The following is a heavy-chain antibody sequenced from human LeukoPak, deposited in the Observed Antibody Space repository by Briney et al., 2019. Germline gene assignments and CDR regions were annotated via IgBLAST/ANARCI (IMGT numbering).Heavy chain of an antibody. CDR2: ISGSGGST. CDR3: AKGGRYYYDSSGYRDYFDY. V-gene: IGHV3-23*01. CDR1: GFTFSSYA. J-gene: IGHJ4*02. D-gene: IGHD3-22*01. Sequence: GASLRLSCAASGFTFSSYAMSWVRQAPGKGLEWVSAISGSGGSTYYADSVKGRFTISRDNSKNTLYLQMNSLRAEDTAAYYCAKGGRYYYDSSGYRDYFDYWGQGTLVTVSS.